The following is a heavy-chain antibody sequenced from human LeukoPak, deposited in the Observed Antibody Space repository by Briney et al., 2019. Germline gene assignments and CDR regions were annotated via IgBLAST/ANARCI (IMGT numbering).Heavy chain of an antibody. CDR3: ARGVDFWSGYYSYYHYMDV. CDR1: GDSVSSNSAA. D-gene: IGHD3-3*01. J-gene: IGHJ6*03. CDR2: TYYRSKWYN. Sequence: SQTLPLTCVISGDSVSSNSAAWNWIRQSPSRGLEWLGRTYYRSKWYNDYVESVKSRITINPDTSKNQFSLQLNSVTPEDTAVYYCARGVDFWSGYYSYYHYMDVWGKGTTVTVSS. V-gene: IGHV6-1*01.